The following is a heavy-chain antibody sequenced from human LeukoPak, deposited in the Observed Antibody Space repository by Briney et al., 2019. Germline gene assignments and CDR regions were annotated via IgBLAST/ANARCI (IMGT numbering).Heavy chain of an antibody. D-gene: IGHD7-27*01. CDR3: ARAVRLGICDY. Sequence: GGSLRLSCAASGFTFSSYSMNWVRQAPGKGLEWVSYISSSSSTIYYADSVKGRFTISRDNAKNSLYLQMNSLRAEDTAVYYCARAVRLGICDYWGQGTLVTVSS. CDR1: GFTFSSYS. V-gene: IGHV3-48*01. CDR2: ISSSSSTI. J-gene: IGHJ4*02.